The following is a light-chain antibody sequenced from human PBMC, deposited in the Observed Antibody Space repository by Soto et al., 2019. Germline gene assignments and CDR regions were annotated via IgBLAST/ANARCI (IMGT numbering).Light chain of an antibody. Sequence: DIQMTQSPSSLSASVGDSVTITCRASQGITNYLAWYQQKPGKAPKLLIYAASTLQSGVPSRFSGSGSATEFSLSISSLQAEDFASYYCQQYDSAPLTFGGGTKVEIK. J-gene: IGKJ4*01. CDR3: QQYDSAPLT. V-gene: IGKV1-27*01. CDR2: AAS. CDR1: QGITNY.